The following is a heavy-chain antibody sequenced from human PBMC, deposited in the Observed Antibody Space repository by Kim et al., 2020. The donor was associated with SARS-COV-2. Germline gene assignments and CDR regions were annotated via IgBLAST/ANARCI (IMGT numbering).Heavy chain of an antibody. CDR1: GDSIGSYY. CDR3: ARNYGYGSGSFYSY. Sequence: SETLCLTCTVSGDSIGSYYWTWIRQPPGKGLEWIGYIYYTESTNYNPSLKSRVAISVDTSKNQFSLKLSSVTAADTAVYYCARNYGYGSGSFYSYWGQGILVTVSS. CDR2: IYYTEST. V-gene: IGHV4-59*08. D-gene: IGHD3-10*01. J-gene: IGHJ4*02.